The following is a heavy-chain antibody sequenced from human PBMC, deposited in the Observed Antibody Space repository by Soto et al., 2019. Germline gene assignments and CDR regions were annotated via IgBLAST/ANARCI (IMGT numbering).Heavy chain of an antibody. CDR2: IDPSDSYT. J-gene: IGHJ6*02. V-gene: IGHV5-10-1*01. D-gene: IGHD6-13*01. CDR3: ARDVYSRSWGSSCAMDV. Sequence: PGESLKISCKGSGYSFTSYWISWVRQMPGKGLEWMGRIDPSDSYTNYSPSFQGHVTISADKSISTAYLQWSSLKASDTAMYYCARDVYSRSWGSSCAMDVSGQATTGTVSS. CDR1: GYSFTSYW.